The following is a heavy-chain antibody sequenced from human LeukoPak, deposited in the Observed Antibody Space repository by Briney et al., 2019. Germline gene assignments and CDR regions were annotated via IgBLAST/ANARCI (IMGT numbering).Heavy chain of an antibody. CDR3: ARDTGITGTTGAFDI. CDR2: IYYSGST. Sequence: SETLSLTCTVSGGSISSYYWSWIRQPPGKGLEWIGYIYYSGSTNYNPSLKSRVTISVDTSKNQFSLKLSSVTAADTAVYYCARDTGITGTTGAFDIWSQGTMVTVSS. D-gene: IGHD1-20*01. J-gene: IGHJ3*02. V-gene: IGHV4-59*01. CDR1: GGSISSYY.